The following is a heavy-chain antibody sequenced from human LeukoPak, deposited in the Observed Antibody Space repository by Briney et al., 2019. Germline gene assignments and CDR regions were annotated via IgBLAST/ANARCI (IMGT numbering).Heavy chain of an antibody. CDR2: ISYDGSNK. Sequence: PGGSLRLSCAASGFTFSSYAMHWVRQAPGKGLEWVAVISYDGSNKYYADSVKGRFTISRDNSKTTLYLQMNSLRAEDTAVYYCARDRQWLASNYFDYWGQGTLVTVSS. D-gene: IGHD6-19*01. V-gene: IGHV3-30-3*01. J-gene: IGHJ4*02. CDR1: GFTFSSYA. CDR3: ARDRQWLASNYFDY.